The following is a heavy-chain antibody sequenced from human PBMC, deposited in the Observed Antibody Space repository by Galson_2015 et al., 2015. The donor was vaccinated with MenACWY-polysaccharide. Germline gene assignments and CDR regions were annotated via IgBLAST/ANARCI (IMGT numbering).Heavy chain of an antibody. D-gene: IGHD3-22*01. CDR3: ARGGKYYYDSSGYLNWFDP. J-gene: IGHJ5*02. Sequence: SVKVSCKASGHSFSSYDINWVRQTTGQGLEWMGWMNPNSGNTGYAQKFQGRVTMTRNTSISIAYMELSSLRSEDTAVYYCARGGKYYYDSSGYLNWFDPWGQGTLVTVSS. CDR2: MNPNSGNT. CDR1: GHSFSSYD. V-gene: IGHV1-8*01.